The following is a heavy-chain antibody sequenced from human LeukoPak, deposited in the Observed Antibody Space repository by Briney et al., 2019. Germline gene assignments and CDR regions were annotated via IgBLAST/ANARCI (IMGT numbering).Heavy chain of an antibody. J-gene: IGHJ4*02. CDR3: ARLGTSSSWYFDY. V-gene: IGHV4-30-4*01. D-gene: IGHD6-13*01. Sequence: SQTLSLTCTVSGGSISSGDYYWSWIRQPPGKGLEWIGYIYYSGSTYYNPSLKSRVTISVDTSKNQFSLKLSSVTAADTAVYYCARLGTSSSWYFDYWSQGTLVTVSS. CDR1: GGSISSGDYY. CDR2: IYYSGST.